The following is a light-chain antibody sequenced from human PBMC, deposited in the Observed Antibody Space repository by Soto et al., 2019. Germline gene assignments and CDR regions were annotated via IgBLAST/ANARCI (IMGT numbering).Light chain of an antibody. Sequence: DIQLTQSPSFLSASVGDIVTITFRASQDISSFLAWYQQKPGKAPNLLIYAASTLQSGVPSRFSGGGSGTEFTLTISGLQPEDLATYYCQQFNHYPPWTFGQGTKVDI. CDR3: QQFNHYPPWT. CDR2: AAS. V-gene: IGKV1-9*01. CDR1: QDISSF. J-gene: IGKJ1*01.